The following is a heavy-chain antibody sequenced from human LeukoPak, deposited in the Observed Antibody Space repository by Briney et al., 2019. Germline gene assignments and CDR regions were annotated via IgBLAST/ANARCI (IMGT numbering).Heavy chain of an antibody. CDR2: IYYSGST. CDR1: GGSISSYY. D-gene: IGHD4-11*01. CDR3: ARTTVTFDY. J-gene: IGHJ4*02. V-gene: IGHV4-59*01. Sequence: SETLSLXCTVSGGSISSYYWSWIRQPPGKGLEWIGYIYYSGSTNYNPSLKGRVTISVDTSKNQFSLKLSSVTAADTAVYYCARTTVTFDYWGQGTLVTVSS.